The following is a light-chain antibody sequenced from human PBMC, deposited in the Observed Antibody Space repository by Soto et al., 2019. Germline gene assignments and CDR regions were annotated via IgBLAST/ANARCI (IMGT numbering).Light chain of an antibody. J-gene: IGKJ1*01. V-gene: IGKV1-27*01. CDR3: QKYFSAPCT. CDR2: AAS. Sequence: DIQMTQSPSSLSASVGDRVTITCRASQAISNSLAWYQHKPGEVPKLLIYAASTLQSGVPSRFSGSGSGTDFTLPISSLQPEDVAIYYCQKYFSAPCTFGQGTKVEIK. CDR1: QAISNS.